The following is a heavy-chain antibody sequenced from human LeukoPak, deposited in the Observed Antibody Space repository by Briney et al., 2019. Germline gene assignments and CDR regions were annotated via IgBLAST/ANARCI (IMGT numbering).Heavy chain of an antibody. CDR2: FDPEDGET. CDR1: GYTLTELS. Sequence: VASVKVSCKVSGYTLTELSMHWVRQAPGKGLEWMGGFDPEDGETIYAQEFQGRVTMTEDTSTDTAYMELSSLRSEDTAVYYCATDCSSTSCYNVDAFDIWGQGTMVTVSS. CDR3: ATDCSSTSCYNVDAFDI. V-gene: IGHV1-24*01. D-gene: IGHD2-2*02. J-gene: IGHJ3*02.